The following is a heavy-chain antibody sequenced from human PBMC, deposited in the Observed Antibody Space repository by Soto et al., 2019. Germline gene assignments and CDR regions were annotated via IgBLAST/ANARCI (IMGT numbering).Heavy chain of an antibody. J-gene: IGHJ6*02. V-gene: IGHV1-18*04. CDR1: GYTFTSYG. CDR2: ISAYNGNT. D-gene: IGHD3-9*01. Sequence: QVQLVQSGAEVKKPGASVKVSCKASGYTFTSYGISWVRQSPGQGLEWMGWISAYNGNTNYAQKLQGRVTMTTDTSTSTAYMELRSLRSDDTAMYYCARGLRYFDWSKRDRDPRDFCMDVWGQGTTVT. CDR3: ARGLRYFDWSKRDRDPRDFCMDV.